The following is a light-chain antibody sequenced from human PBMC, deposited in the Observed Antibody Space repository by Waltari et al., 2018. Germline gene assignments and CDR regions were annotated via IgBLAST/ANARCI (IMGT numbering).Light chain of an antibody. CDR2: SSS. CDR1: QSISSY. CDR3: QQSYSAPLA. V-gene: IGKV1-39*01. J-gene: IGKJ4*01. Sequence: DIQMTQSPSSLSASVGDRVTITCRASQSISSYLNWYQQTPGMAPKLLIFSSSTLHRGVSSRFSGSGSGTEFTLTISNLQPDDFATYYCQQSYSAPLAFGGGTKLDI.